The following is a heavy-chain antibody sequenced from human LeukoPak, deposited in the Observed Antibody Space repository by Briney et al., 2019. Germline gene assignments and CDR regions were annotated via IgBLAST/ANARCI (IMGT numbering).Heavy chain of an antibody. Sequence: GGSLRLSCAASGFTFSSYTMNWVRQPPGKGLEWVSNIGTSSTTIYYADSVKGRFTISRDNAKNSLYLQMNSLRADDTAVYYCARFAAGGSYYYYMDVWGKGTTVTVS. V-gene: IGHV3-48*01. CDR1: GFTFSSYT. CDR3: ARFAAGGSYYYYMDV. D-gene: IGHD6-25*01. J-gene: IGHJ6*03. CDR2: IGTSSTTI.